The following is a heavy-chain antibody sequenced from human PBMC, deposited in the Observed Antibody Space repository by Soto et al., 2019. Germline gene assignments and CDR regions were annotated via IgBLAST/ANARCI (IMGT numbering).Heavy chain of an antibody. J-gene: IGHJ4*02. Sequence: GGSLRLSCAASGFTFSSYAMSWVRQAPGKGLEWASAISGSGGSTYYADSAKGRFTISRDNSKNTLYLQMNSLRAEDTAVYYCAKAPVAVAGAYFDYWGQGTLVTVSS. CDR2: ISGSGGST. CDR3: AKAPVAVAGAYFDY. V-gene: IGHV3-23*01. CDR1: GFTFSSYA. D-gene: IGHD6-19*01.